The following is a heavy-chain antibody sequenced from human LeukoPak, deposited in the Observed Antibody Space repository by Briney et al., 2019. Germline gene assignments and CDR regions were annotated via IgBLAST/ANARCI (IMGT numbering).Heavy chain of an antibody. Sequence: SETLSLTCTVSGGSISSYYWSWIRQPAGKGLEWIGRIYTSGSTNYNPSLKSRVTMSVDTSKNRFSLKLSSVTAADTAVYYCARGATYYDFWSGTWGWFDPWGQGTLVTVSS. CDR2: IYTSGST. D-gene: IGHD3-3*01. J-gene: IGHJ5*02. CDR1: GGSISSYY. V-gene: IGHV4-4*07. CDR3: ARGATYYDFWSGTWGWFDP.